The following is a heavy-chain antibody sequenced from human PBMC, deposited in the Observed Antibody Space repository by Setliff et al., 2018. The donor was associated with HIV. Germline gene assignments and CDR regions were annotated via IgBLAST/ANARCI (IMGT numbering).Heavy chain of an antibody. Sequence: GGSLRLSCAASGFTVSSHYMSWVRQAPGKGLEWVSTIYSDGSTYHADSVKGRFTLSRDTSKNTLYPQMGSLRAEDMAVYYCARIFYYYYYMDVWGKGTTVTAP. V-gene: IGHV3-66*02. CDR1: GFTVSSHY. CDR3: ARIFYYYYYMDV. J-gene: IGHJ6*03. CDR2: IYSDGST.